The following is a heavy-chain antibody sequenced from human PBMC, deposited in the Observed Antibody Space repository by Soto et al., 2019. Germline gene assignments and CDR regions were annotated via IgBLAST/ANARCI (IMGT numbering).Heavy chain of an antibody. D-gene: IGHD3-16*01. CDR3: ATVKLGSYDWFDP. J-gene: IGHJ5*02. CDR2: INPDGSRT. V-gene: IGHV3-74*01. CDR1: GFTFSNYW. Sequence: EVQLVESGGGLVQPGGSLRLSCAASGFTFSNYWMHWVRQAPGKGLMWVSRINPDGSRTTYADSVKDRFATSRDNAKNTLYLQMNSLRADDTSVYYCATVKLGSYDWFDPWGQGTLVTVSS.